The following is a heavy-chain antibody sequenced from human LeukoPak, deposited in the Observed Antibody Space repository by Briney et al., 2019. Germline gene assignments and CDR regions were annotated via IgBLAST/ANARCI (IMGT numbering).Heavy chain of an antibody. CDR2: IRSKAYDGTP. CDR1: TFSLVDCG. J-gene: IGHJ4*02. V-gene: IGHV3-49*04. D-gene: IGHD6-19*01. CDR3: TRDCGWYSDYFHY. Sequence: GRSLRLSRPPLTFSLVDCGTGSARQAPGKGLEWVGFIRSKAYDGTPEYAASVKGRVTISRDDSKSIAYLQMNSLKTAADAVYYCTRDCGWYSDYFHYWGQGTLVTVSS.